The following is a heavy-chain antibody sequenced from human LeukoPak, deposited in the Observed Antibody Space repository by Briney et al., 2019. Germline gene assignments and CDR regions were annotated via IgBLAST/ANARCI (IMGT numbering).Heavy chain of an antibody. Sequence: GGSLSLSCAASGFTFSSHWMHWVRQAPGKGLVWVSRITNDGSGATYADSVKGRFTISRDNGKNTLYLQMNSLRPEDTAVYYCARDRPHNWFDPWGQGTLVTVSS. V-gene: IGHV3-74*01. J-gene: IGHJ5*02. CDR1: GFTFSSHW. CDR2: ITNDGSGA. CDR3: ARDRPHNWFDP.